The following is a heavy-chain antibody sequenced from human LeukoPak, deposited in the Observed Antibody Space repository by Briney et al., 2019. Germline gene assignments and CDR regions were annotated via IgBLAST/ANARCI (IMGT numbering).Heavy chain of an antibody. D-gene: IGHD3-22*01. J-gene: IGHJ6*02. CDR3: ARTLSPIVVVNIPYYYYGMDV. V-gene: IGHV3-21*01. CDR2: ISSSSSYI. Sequence: KPGGSLRLSCAASGFTFSSYSMNWVRQAPGKGLEWVSSISSSSSYIYYADSVKGRFTISRDNAKNSLYLQMNSLRAEDTAVYYCARTLSPIVVVNIPYYYYGMDVWGQGTTVTVSS. CDR1: GFTFSSYS.